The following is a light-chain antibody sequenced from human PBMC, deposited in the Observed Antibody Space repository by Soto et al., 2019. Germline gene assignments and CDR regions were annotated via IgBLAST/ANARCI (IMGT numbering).Light chain of an antibody. CDR2: GAS. J-gene: IGKJ4*01. V-gene: IGKV3-20*01. CDR1: QSVSSSY. CDR3: QQYGSSPPIT. Sequence: EIVLTQSPVTLSLSPGERATLSCRASQSVSSSYLAWYQKKPGQAPRLLIYGASSRATGIPDRFSGSGSGTDFTLTISRLEPEDFAVYYCQQYGSSPPITFGGGTKVDIK.